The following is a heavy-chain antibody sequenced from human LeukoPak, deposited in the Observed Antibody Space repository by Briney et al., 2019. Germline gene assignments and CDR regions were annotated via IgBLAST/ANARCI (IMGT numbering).Heavy chain of an antibody. D-gene: IGHD1-26*01. J-gene: IGHJ4*02. V-gene: IGHV3-73*01. CDR3: TRPGIVGATVDY. CDR2: IRSKANSYAT. CDR1: GFTFSGSA. Sequence: GGSLRLSCAASGFTFSGSAMHWVRQASGKGLEWVGRIRSKANSYATAYAASVKGRFTISRDDSKNTASLQMNSLKTEDTAVYYCTRPGIVGATVDYWGQGTLVTVSS.